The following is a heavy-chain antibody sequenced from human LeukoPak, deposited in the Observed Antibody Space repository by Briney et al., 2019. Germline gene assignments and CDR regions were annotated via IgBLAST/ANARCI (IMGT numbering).Heavy chain of an antibody. J-gene: IGHJ3*02. CDR3: ARLEVSLNWGDAFDI. V-gene: IGHV4-39*01. D-gene: IGHD7-27*01. Sequence: SETLSLTCTVSGGSISSSSYYWGWTRQPPGKGLEWIGSIYYSGSTYYNPSLKSRVTISVDTSKNQFSLKLSSVTAADTAVYYCARLEVSLNWGDAFDIWGQGTMVTVSS. CDR2: IYYSGST. CDR1: GGSISSSSYY.